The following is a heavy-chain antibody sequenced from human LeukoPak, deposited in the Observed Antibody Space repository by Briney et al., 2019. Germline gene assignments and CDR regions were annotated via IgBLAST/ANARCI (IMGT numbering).Heavy chain of an antibody. CDR1: GGSISSYY. D-gene: IGHD3-22*01. V-gene: IGHV4-59*01. CDR3: ARIHNCYDSSGYLQRWFDP. CDR2: IYYSGST. Sequence: PSETLSLTCTVSGGSISSYYWSWIRQPPGKGLEWIGYIYYSGSTNYNPSLKSRVTISVDTSKNQFSLKLSSVTAADTAVYYCARIHNCYDSSGYLQRWFDPWGQGTLVTVSS. J-gene: IGHJ5*02.